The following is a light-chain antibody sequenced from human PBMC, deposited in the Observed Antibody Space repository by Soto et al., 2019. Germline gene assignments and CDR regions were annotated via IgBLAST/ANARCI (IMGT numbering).Light chain of an antibody. CDR3: QQYNYCWT. CDR1: QSISSW. CDR2: KAF. J-gene: IGKJ1*01. Sequence: DTQMTQSPSTLSASVGDRVTITCRASQSISSWLAWYQQKPGKVPKLLIYKAFSLVGGVAPRFSGSGFGTEFTLTISSPQPDDFATNYCQQYNYCWTFGQGTKVEIK. V-gene: IGKV1-5*03.